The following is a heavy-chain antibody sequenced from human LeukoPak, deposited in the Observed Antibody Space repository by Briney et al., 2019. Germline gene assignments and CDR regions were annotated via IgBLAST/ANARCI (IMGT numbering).Heavy chain of an antibody. Sequence: GGSLRLSCAASGFTFSSFWMSWVRQAPGKGLEWVANINQDGSEKYYVDSVKGRFTISRDNAKNSLYLQMNSLRAEDTAVYYCARSSKDYYDSSGYHDWFDPWGQGTLVTVSS. J-gene: IGHJ5*02. D-gene: IGHD3-22*01. CDR2: INQDGSEK. CDR3: ARSSKDYYDSSGYHDWFDP. V-gene: IGHV3-7*01. CDR1: GFTFSSFW.